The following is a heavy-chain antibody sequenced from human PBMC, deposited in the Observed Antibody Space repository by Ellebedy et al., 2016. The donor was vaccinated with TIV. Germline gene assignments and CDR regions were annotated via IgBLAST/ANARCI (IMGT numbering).Heavy chain of an antibody. CDR2: IYPGDGPT. Sequence: AASVKVSCKASGYIFTNYYIHWVRQAPGQGLEWMGIIYPGDGPTSLAQKFQGRVTMSRDTSTNTAYMELTSLRSEDTAVYYCMRNGYSTDYWGQGTLVTVSS. D-gene: IGHD6-13*01. CDR1: GYIFTNYY. J-gene: IGHJ4*02. V-gene: IGHV1-46*01. CDR3: MRNGYSTDY.